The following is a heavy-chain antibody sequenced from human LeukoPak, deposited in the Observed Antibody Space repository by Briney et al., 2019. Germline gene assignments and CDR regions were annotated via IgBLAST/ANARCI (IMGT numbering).Heavy chain of an antibody. J-gene: IGHJ3*02. D-gene: IGHD2-2*01. CDR1: GFTFSSYS. CDR2: ISSSSYI. V-gene: IGHV3-21*01. CDR3: TRVGYCATTSCRTAFDI. Sequence: PGGSLRLSCAASGFTFSSYSMNWVRQAPGKGLEWVSSISSSSYIYYADSVKGRFTISRDNAKNTLYLQMNSLRAEDTAVYFCTRVGYCATTSCRTAFDIWGQGTMVTVSS.